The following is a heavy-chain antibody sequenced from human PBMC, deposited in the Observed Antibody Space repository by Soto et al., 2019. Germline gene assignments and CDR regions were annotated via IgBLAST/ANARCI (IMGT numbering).Heavy chain of an antibody. CDR3: AKGGGDCWSGYPDYFDY. CDR1: GFTFSSYA. D-gene: IGHD3-3*01. Sequence: GGTLRLSCAASGFTFSSYAMSWVRQAPGKGLEWVSAISGSGGSTYYAASVKGRFTISRDNSKNTLYLQMNSLRAEDTAVYYCAKGGGDCWSGYPDYFDYWGQGTLVTVSS. V-gene: IGHV3-23*01. J-gene: IGHJ4*02. CDR2: ISGSGGST.